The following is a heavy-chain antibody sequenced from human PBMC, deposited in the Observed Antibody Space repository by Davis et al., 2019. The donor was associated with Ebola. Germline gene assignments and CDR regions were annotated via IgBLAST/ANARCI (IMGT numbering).Heavy chain of an antibody. CDR1: GYTLTDLS. D-gene: IGHD6-19*01. Sequence: ASVKVSCKVSGYTLTDLSMHWVRQAPGKGLEWMGGFDPEDGETIYAQKFQGRVTMTRNTSISTAYMELSSLRSEDTAVYYCATVGSGWYYFDYWGQGTLVTVSS. CDR2: FDPEDGET. J-gene: IGHJ4*02. CDR3: ATVGSGWYYFDY. V-gene: IGHV1-24*01.